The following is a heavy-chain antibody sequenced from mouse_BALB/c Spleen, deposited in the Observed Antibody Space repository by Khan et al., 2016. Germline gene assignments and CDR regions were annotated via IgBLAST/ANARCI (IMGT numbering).Heavy chain of an antibody. CDR3: ARTGSSYNAMDY. V-gene: IGHV1-7*01. J-gene: IGHJ4*01. Sequence: QVQLQQSGAELAKPGASVKMSCKASGYTFTSYWMHWVKQRPGQGLEWIGYINPSTGYTEYNQKFKDKATLTADKSSSTAYMQLSSLTSEDSAVYYCARTGSSYNAMDYWGQGASVPVSS. D-gene: IGHD1-1*01. CDR1: GYTFTSYW. CDR2: INPSTGYT.